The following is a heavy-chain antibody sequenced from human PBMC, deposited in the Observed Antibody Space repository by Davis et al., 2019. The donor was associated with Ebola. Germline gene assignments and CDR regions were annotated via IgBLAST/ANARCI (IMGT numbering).Heavy chain of an antibody. D-gene: IGHD6-13*01. Sequence: AAPVKVSCKASGGTFSSYAISWVRQAPGQGLEWMGWISAYNGNTNYAQKLQGRVTMTTDTSTSTAYMELRSLRSDDTAVYYCARAPFVAAAGTGGLYYYCGMDVWGQGTTVTVSS. J-gene: IGHJ6*02. V-gene: IGHV1-18*01. CDR1: GGTFSSYA. CDR3: ARAPFVAAAGTGGLYYYCGMDV. CDR2: ISAYNGNT.